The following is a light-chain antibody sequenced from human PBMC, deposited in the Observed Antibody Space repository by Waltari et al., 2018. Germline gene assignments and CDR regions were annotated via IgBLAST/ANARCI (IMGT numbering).Light chain of an antibody. V-gene: IGLV2-23*02. CDR3: CAYVGYSTWV. CDR1: SSDVGGYNF. CDR2: EIS. Sequence: SALTQPASVSASPGQSITISCTGTSSDVGGYNFVSWYQQHPGKAPQVIIFEISKRPSVVSNRFSGSQSGNTASLTISGLQAEDEANYYCCAYVGYSTWVFGGGTKLTVV. J-gene: IGLJ3*02.